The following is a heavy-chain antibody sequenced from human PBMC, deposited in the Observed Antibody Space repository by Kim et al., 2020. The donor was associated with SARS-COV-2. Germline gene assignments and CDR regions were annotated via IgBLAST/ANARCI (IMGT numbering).Heavy chain of an antibody. Sequence: ASVKVSCKASGYTFTSYAMHWVRQAPGQRLEWMGWIKAGNGNTKYSQKFQGRVTITRDTSASTAYMELSSLRSEDTAVYYCARVNPYYYGSGSYYRNYGMDVWGQGTTGTVSS. D-gene: IGHD3-10*01. J-gene: IGHJ6*02. CDR1: GYTFTSYA. CDR3: ARVNPYYYGSGSYYRNYGMDV. V-gene: IGHV1-3*01. CDR2: IKAGNGNT.